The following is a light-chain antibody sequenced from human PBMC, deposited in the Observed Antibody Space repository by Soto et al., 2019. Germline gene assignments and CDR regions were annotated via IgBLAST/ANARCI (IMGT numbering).Light chain of an antibody. J-gene: IGLJ2*01. CDR3: GSWDDSLNGVI. V-gene: IGLV1-44*01. CDR2: SDN. Sequence: HSVLTQPPSTSGTPGQRVTISCSGSSSNIGSNAVNWYHQLPGAAPKLLIYSDNQRPSGVPDRFSGSKSGTSASLAISGLQSEDEADYYCGSWDDSLNGVIFGGGTKLTVL. CDR1: SSNIGSNA.